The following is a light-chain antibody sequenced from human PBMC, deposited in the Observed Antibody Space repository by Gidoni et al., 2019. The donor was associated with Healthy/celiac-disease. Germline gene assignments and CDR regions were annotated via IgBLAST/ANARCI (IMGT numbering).Light chain of an antibody. CDR2: AAS. Sequence: DIQLTQSPSFLSASVGDRVTITCRASQGISTYLDWYQQNPGKTHKRLINAASTLQRGVPTRFSGSGTGTEFSLKIGSLQAEDCEKYNSQQLRSFGQGTKVEIK. CDR3: QQLRS. J-gene: IGKJ2*01. V-gene: IGKV1-9*01. CDR1: QGISTY.